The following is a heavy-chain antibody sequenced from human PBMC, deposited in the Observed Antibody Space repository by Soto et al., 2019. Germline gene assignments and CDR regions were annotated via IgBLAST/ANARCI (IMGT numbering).Heavy chain of an antibody. Sequence: LSLPCTVSGGSISSGGYSWTWTRQSPGKGLEWIGYTYQSGSAYYNPSLKSRVTISVDRSKNQFSLNLTSVTAADTAVYYCARDYYGMDVWGQGTTVTVSS. CDR3: ARDYYGMDV. V-gene: IGHV4-30-2*06. J-gene: IGHJ6*02. CDR1: GGSISSGGYS. CDR2: TYQSGSA.